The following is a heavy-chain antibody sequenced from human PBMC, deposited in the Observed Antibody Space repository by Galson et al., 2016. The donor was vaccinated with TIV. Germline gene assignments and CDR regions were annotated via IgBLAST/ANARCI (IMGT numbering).Heavy chain of an antibody. D-gene: IGHD4-11*01. V-gene: IGHV3-30*02. Sequence: SLRLSCATSGFNFRRYGMYWVRQAPGKGLDWVALIAYDGSVKNYADSVRDRFTVSRDNSKTTLFLEMNSLRLEDSAVYYCVKAQEPNYSNALYGMDVWGQGTAVTVSS. J-gene: IGHJ6*02. CDR3: VKAQEPNYSNALYGMDV. CDR1: GFNFRRYG. CDR2: IAYDGSVK.